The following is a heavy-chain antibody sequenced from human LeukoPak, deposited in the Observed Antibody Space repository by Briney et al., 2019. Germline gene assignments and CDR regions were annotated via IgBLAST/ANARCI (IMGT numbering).Heavy chain of an antibody. V-gene: IGHV4-59*01. CDR1: GGSISSYY. Sequence: SETLSLTCTVSGGSISSYYWSWIRQPPGKGLEWIGYIYYSGSTNYNPSLKSRVTISVDTSKNQFSLKLSSVTAADTAVYSCARDKDYGSGYFDYWGQGTLVTVSS. J-gene: IGHJ4*02. CDR3: ARDKDYGSGYFDY. CDR2: IYYSGST. D-gene: IGHD3-10*01.